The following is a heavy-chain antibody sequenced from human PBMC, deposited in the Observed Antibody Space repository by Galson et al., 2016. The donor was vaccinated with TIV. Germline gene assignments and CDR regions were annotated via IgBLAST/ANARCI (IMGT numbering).Heavy chain of an antibody. J-gene: IGHJ4*02. CDR2: VNPKSGGT. V-gene: IGHV1-2*06. CDR1: GYAFTSFF. Sequence: SVKVSCKDFGYAFTSFFVHWVRQAPGQALEWLGRVNPKSGGTVYAQKFEGRLTLTWDTSTSTIYMEPNSLISGDTAVYYCARGGRGSAWYADYWGQGSPVTVSS. D-gene: IGHD6-13*01. CDR3: ARGGRGSAWYADY.